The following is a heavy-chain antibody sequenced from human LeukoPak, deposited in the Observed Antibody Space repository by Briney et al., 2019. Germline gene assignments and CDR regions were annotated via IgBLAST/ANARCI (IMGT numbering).Heavy chain of an antibody. J-gene: IGHJ4*02. CDR2: IRAYNGNT. CDR3: ARDSYYYDSSGYYSFDY. CDR1: GYTFTSYG. V-gene: IGHV1-18*01. D-gene: IGHD3-22*01. Sequence: ASVKVSCKASGYTFTSYGIRWVRQAPGHGLEWMGWIRAYNGNTHYAQKLQGRVTMTTDTSTSTAYMELRSLRSDDTAVYYCARDSYYYDSSGYYSFDYWGQGTLVTVSS.